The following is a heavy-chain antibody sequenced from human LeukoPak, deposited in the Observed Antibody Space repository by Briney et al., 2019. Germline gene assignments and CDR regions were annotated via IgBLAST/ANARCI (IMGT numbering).Heavy chain of an antibody. Sequence: GGSLRLSCAASGFTFSSYGMHWVRQAPGKGLEWVAFIRYDGSNKYYADSVKGRFTISRDNSKNTLYLQMNSLRAEDTAVYYCAREVVWRYSSSWYNWFDPWGQGTLVTVSS. CDR1: GFTFSSYG. V-gene: IGHV3-30*02. CDR2: IRYDGSNK. D-gene: IGHD6-13*01. CDR3: AREVVWRYSSSWYNWFDP. J-gene: IGHJ5*02.